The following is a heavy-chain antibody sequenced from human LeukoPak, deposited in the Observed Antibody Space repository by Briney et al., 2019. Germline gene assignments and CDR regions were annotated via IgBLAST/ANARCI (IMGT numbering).Heavy chain of an antibody. D-gene: IGHD5-18*01. CDR1: GGSISSYY. CDR3: ARGLDTAMVWWFDP. CDR2: IYYSGST. J-gene: IGHJ5*02. V-gene: IGHV4-59*12. Sequence: SETLSLTCTVSGGSISSYYWSWIRQPPGKGLEWIGSIYYSGSTYYNPSLKSRVTISVDTSKNQFSLKLSSVTAADTAVYYCARGLDTAMVWWFDPWGQGTLVTVSS.